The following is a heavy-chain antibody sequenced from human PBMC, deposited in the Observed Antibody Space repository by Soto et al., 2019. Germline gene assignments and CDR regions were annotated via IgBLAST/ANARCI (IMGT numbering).Heavy chain of an antibody. CDR1: GFPFIDYS. CDR3: VREASSFDWFWYFDL. J-gene: IGHJ2*01. Sequence: QVQLLQSGGGLVKPGGSLRLSCAASGFPFIDYSMSWIRQAPGKGLEWVAYISSSGSTVYYADSVKGRFTISRDNAEGVSALQKDRPKAEGTAGYYCVREASSFDWFWYFDLWGRGTLVTVSS. V-gene: IGHV3-11*01. CDR2: ISSSGSTV. D-gene: IGHD3-9*01.